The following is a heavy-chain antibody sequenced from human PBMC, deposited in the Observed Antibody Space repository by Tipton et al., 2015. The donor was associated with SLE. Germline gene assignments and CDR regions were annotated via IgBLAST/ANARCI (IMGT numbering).Heavy chain of an antibody. Sequence: TLSLTCTVSGGSISSYYWSWIRQPPGKGLEWIGYIYYSGSTNYNPSLKSRVTISVDTSKNRFSLRLSSVTAAATAVYYCARHGLRNVADHWYFDLWGRGPLVTVSS. D-gene: IGHD6-19*01. CDR1: GGSISSYY. CDR2: IYYSGST. J-gene: IGHJ2*01. V-gene: IGHV4-59*08. CDR3: ARHGLRNVADHWYFDL.